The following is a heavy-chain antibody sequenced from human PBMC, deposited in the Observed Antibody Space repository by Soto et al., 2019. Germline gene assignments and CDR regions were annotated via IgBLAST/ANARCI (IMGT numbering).Heavy chain of an antibody. Sequence: SLKVSCQASAGTFSIYTISWVRQAPGQGLEWMGRIIPILGIANYAQKFQGRVTITADKSTSTAYMELSSLRSEDTAVYYCARARRGGSGCSSTSCDKRYYYYYYMDVWGKGTTVTVSS. CDR2: IIPILGIA. CDR1: AGTFSIYT. CDR3: ARARRGGSGCSSTSCDKRYYYYYYMDV. J-gene: IGHJ6*03. D-gene: IGHD2-2*01. V-gene: IGHV1-69*02.